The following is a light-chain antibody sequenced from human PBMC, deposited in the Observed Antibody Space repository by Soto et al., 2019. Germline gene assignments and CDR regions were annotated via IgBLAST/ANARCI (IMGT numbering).Light chain of an antibody. V-gene: IGKV1-12*01. CDR1: QDSITW. Sequence: DIQMTQSPSSVTASVGDRVTITCRPSQDSITWLAWYQQKPGKAPHLLIDTASNLQRGVPSRCSGSGSGTHFTLTISSLQPEDFGTYYCQQTDSFPITFGQGTRLEIK. CDR2: TAS. J-gene: IGKJ5*01. CDR3: QQTDSFPIT.